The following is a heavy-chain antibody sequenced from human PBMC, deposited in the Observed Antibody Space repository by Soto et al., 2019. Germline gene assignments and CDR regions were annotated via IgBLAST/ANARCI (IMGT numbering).Heavy chain of an antibody. D-gene: IGHD4-17*01. CDR3: TLSYGDSYYYYYGMDV. CDR2: IHPGDSDT. CDR1: GFSFSRYT. Sequence: PGESLKISCVGSGFSFSRYTVGWVRQVPGKGLEWMGVIHPGDSDTRYSPSFQGQVTISADKSISTAYLQWSSLKASDTAMYCCTLSYGDSYYYYYGMDVWGQGTTVTVSS. J-gene: IGHJ6*02. V-gene: IGHV5-51*01.